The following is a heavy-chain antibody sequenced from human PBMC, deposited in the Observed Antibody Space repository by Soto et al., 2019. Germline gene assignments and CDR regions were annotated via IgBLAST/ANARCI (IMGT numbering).Heavy chain of an antibody. CDR1: GFSFEIYW. J-gene: IGHJ4*02. CDR2: ISPDGSGE. D-gene: IGHD3-10*01. Sequence: GXSRRLSCAASGFSFEIYWMGWVRQAPGKGLEWVANISPDGSGEYYLDSVKGRFTISRDNAKNSVYLQMNSLVGDDTAVYYCARENWFFDYWGQGTPVTAPQ. V-gene: IGHV3-7*01. CDR3: ARENWFFDY.